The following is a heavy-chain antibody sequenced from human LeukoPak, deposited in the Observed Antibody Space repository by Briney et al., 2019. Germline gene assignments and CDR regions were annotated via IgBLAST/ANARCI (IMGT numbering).Heavy chain of an antibody. V-gene: IGHV4-59*08. CDR2: INNTGST. CDR3: ARHFLSKNYLEY. CDR1: LVSIAGYS. J-gene: IGHJ4*02. Sequence: PSETLSLTPAVRLVSIAGYSWSRIRQSPGKGMWWMGFINNTGSTKYNPSLDSRATMSVDTSKNQFSLNLISLTAADTAVYFCARHFLSKNYLEYWGQGILVSVSS. D-gene: IGHD3-3*01.